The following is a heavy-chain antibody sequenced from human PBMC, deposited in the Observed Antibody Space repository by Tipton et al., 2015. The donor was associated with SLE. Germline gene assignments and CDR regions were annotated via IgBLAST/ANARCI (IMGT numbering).Heavy chain of an antibody. CDR1: GGSISSSSYY. D-gene: IGHD2/OR15-2a*01. V-gene: IGHV4-39*07. Sequence: TLSLTCTVSGGSISSSSYYWGWIRQPPGKGLEWIGSIYYSGSTYYNPSLKSRVTISVDTSKNQFSLKLSSVTAADTAVYYCARLSASIGYWGQGALVTVSS. J-gene: IGHJ4*02. CDR2: IYYSGST. CDR3: ARLSASIGY.